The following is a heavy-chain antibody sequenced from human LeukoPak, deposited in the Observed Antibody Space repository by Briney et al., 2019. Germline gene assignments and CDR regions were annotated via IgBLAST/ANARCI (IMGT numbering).Heavy chain of an antibody. J-gene: IGHJ4*02. V-gene: IGHV3-74*01. CDR3: ARAQWELPPDY. CDR1: GFTFSSYW. D-gene: IGHD1-26*01. Sequence: GGSLRLSCAASGFTFSSYWMHWVRHAPGKGLVWVSRIKNEGSDTRYADSVKGRFTISRDNAKNTLYLQMNSLRAEDTAVYYCARAQWELPPDYWGQGTLVTVSS. CDR2: IKNEGSDT.